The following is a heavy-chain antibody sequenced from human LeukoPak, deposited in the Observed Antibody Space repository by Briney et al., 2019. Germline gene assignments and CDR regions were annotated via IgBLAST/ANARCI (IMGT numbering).Heavy chain of an antibody. CDR2: ISSSGSTI. CDR3: ARGLGYGDYFDL. V-gene: IGHV3-48*02. J-gene: IGHJ2*01. D-gene: IGHD4-17*01. Sequence: GGSLRLSCAASGFTFSRYSMNWVRQAPGKGLVWISYISSSGSTIYYADSVKGRFTISRDNAKNSLFLQMNSLRDEDTAVYYCARGLGYGDYFDLWGRGTLVTVSS. CDR1: GFTFSRYS.